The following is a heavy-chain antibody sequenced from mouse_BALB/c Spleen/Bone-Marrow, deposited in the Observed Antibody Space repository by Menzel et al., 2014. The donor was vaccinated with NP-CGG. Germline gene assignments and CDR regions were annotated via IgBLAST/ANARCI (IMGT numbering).Heavy chain of an antibody. CDR3: ARGGTGRVYFDV. D-gene: IGHD4-1*01. CDR2: ISYDGSN. CDR1: GYSITSGYY. J-gene: IGHJ1*01. Sequence: VQLQQSGPGLVEPSQSLSLPCSVTGYSITSGYYWNWIRQFPGNKLEWMGYISYDGSNNYNPSLKSRISITRDTSKNQFFLKLNSVTTEDTATYYCARGGTGRVYFDVWGAGTTVTVSS. V-gene: IGHV3-6*02.